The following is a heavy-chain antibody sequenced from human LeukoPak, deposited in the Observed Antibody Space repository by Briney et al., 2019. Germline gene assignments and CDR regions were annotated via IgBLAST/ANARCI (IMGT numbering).Heavy chain of an antibody. D-gene: IGHD3-22*01. Sequence: GESLKISCKGSGYSFTSYWIGWVRQMPGKGLEWMGIIYPGDSDTRYSPSFQGQVTISADKSISTAYLQWSSLKASDTAMYYCARPDYDSSGYYHAFDIWGQGTMVTVSS. CDR2: IYPGDSDT. J-gene: IGHJ3*02. CDR3: ARPDYDSSGYYHAFDI. V-gene: IGHV5-51*01. CDR1: GYSFTSYW.